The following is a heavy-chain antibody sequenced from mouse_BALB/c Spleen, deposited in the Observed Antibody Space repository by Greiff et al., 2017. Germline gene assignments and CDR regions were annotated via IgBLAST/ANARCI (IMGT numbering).Heavy chain of an antibody. Sequence: VQLQQSGAELARPGASVKMSCKASGYTFTSYTMHWVKQRPGQGLEWIGYINPSSGYTNYNQKFKDKATLTADKSSSTAYMQLSSLTSEDSAVYYCSADSSGPWFAYWSQGTLVTVSA. CDR2: INPSSGYT. CDR3: SADSSGPWFAY. V-gene: IGHV1-4*01. J-gene: IGHJ3*01. D-gene: IGHD3-2*01. CDR1: GYTFTSYT.